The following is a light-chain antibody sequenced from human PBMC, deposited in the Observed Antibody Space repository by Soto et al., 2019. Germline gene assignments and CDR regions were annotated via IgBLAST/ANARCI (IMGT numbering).Light chain of an antibody. CDR3: GSYASASLI. J-gene: IGLJ2*01. CDR2: EVT. Sequence: QSALTQPASVSGSPGQSITISCTGTSGDIGSYNRVSWYQQHPGKAPKLIIYEVTDRPSGVSNRFSGSKSGNTASLTISGLQTEDEADYYCGSYASASLIFGGGTQLTVL. CDR1: SGDIGSYNR. V-gene: IGLV2-14*01.